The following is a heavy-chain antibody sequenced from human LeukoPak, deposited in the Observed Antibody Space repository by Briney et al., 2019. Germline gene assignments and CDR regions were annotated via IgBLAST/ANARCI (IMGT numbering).Heavy chain of an antibody. J-gene: IGHJ4*02. D-gene: IGHD3-16*01. Sequence: NTGGSLRLSCAASGFTFGSYSMNWVRQAPGKGLEWVSSISRTTNYTYYTDSVKGRFTISRDNAKNSLYLQMNSLTAEDTAVYYCTRVSYADGGYFDYWGQGTLVTVSS. V-gene: IGHV3-21*01. CDR2: ISRTTNYT. CDR1: GFTFGSYS. CDR3: TRVSYADGGYFDY.